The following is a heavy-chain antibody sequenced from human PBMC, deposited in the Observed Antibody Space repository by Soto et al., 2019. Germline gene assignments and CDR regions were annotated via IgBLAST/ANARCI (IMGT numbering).Heavy chain of an antibody. CDR3: ARGVKGYSYGLYYFDT. CDR2: ISNSGSDI. V-gene: IGHV3-21*01. J-gene: IGHJ4*02. Sequence: GGSLRLSCAASGFTFSSYSVNWVRQAPGNGLEWISLISNSGSDIFYADSVKVRFTISRDNAKSSLFLQMNNLRAEDTAVYYCARGVKGYSYGLYYFDTWGQGTLVTVSS. D-gene: IGHD5-18*01. CDR1: GFTFSSYS.